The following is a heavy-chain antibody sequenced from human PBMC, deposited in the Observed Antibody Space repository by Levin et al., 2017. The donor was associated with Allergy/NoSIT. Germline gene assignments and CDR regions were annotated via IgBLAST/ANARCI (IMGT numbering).Heavy chain of an antibody. CDR1: GFTFSSYD. V-gene: IGHV3-13*01. D-gene: IGHD6-13*01. J-gene: IGHJ3*02. CDR3: ARVGIADDAFDI. Sequence: SCAASGFTFSSYDMHWVRQATGKGLEWVSAIGTAGDTYYPGSVKGRFTISRENAKNSLYLQMNSLRAGDTAVYYCARVGIADDAFDIWGQGTMVTVSS. CDR2: IGTAGDT.